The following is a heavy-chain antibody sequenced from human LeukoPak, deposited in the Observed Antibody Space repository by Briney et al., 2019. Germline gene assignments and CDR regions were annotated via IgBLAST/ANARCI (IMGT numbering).Heavy chain of an antibody. J-gene: IGHJ4*02. D-gene: IGHD3-10*01. CDR2: IYPGDSDT. V-gene: IGHV5-51*01. CDR3: AGYGGSGSYYIEQYYFDY. Sequence: GESLKISCKGSGYSFTSYWIGWVRQMPGKGLEWMGIIYPGDSDTRYSPSFQGQVTISADKSISTAYLQWSSLKASDTAMYYCAGYGGSGSYYIEQYYFDYWGQGTLVTVSS. CDR1: GYSFTSYW.